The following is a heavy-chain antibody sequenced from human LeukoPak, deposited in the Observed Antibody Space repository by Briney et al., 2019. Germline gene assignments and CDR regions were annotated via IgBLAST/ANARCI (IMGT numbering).Heavy chain of an antibody. CDR1: GGSISSCY. V-gene: IGHV4-59*08. CDR3: ARHRIAAAGNYFDY. J-gene: IGHJ4*02. CDR2: IYYSGST. Sequence: SETLSLTCTVSGGSISSCYWSWIRQPPGKGLEWIGYIYYSGSTNYNPSLKSRVTISVDTSKNQFSLKLSSVTAADTAVYYCARHRIAAAGNYFDYWGQGTLVTVSS. D-gene: IGHD6-13*01.